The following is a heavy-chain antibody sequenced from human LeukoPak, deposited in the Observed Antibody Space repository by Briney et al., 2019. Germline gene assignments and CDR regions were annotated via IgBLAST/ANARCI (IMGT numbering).Heavy chain of an antibody. CDR3: ARVEGSSWYFQH. J-gene: IGHJ1*01. CDR2: IYYSGST. Sequence: SETLSLTCTVSGGSISSYYWSWIRQPPGKGLEWIGYIYYSGSTNYNPSLKSRVTISVDTSKNQFSLKLSSVTAADTAVYYCARVEGSSWYFQHWGQGTLVTVSS. D-gene: IGHD6-13*01. CDR1: GGSISSYY. V-gene: IGHV4-59*01.